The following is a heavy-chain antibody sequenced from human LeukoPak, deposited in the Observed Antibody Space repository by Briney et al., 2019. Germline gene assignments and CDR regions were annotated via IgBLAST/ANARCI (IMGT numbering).Heavy chain of an antibody. CDR3: AKDAERGFDFSNSLQS. CDR1: GFTFSHYA. CDR2: IWNDGSDK. Sequence: PGGSLRLSCTTSGFTFSHYAMHWVRQAPGKGLEWVAVIWNDGSDKYYGDSVKGRFTISRDNSKKTVYLQLSSLRVEHTAVYYCAKDAERGFDFSNSLQSWGQGTLVTVSS. D-gene: IGHD4-11*01. J-gene: IGHJ4*02. V-gene: IGHV3-33*06.